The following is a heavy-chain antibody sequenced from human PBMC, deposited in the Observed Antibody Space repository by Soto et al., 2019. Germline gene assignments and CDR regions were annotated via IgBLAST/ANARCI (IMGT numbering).Heavy chain of an antibody. Sequence: GGSLRLSCAASGFTFSSYAMHWVRQAPGKWLEWVAVISYDGSNKYYADSVKGRFTISRDNSKNTLYLQMNSLRAEDTAVYYCARDSYSGYYYYGMDVWGQGTTVTVS. CDR2: ISYDGSNK. CDR3: ARDSYSGYYYYGMDV. D-gene: IGHD1-26*01. V-gene: IGHV3-30-3*01. CDR1: GFTFSSYA. J-gene: IGHJ6*02.